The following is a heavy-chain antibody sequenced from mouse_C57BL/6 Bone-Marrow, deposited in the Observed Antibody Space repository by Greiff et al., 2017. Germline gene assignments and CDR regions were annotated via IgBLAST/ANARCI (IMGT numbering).Heavy chain of an antibody. J-gene: IGHJ3*01. D-gene: IGHD1-1*01. V-gene: IGHV1-64*01. CDR3: ARSAFISTAVAGGFAY. CDR2: IHPNSGST. Sequence: QVQLQQPGAELVKPGASVKLSCKASGYTFTSYWMHWVKQRPGQGLEWIGMIHPNSGSTNYNEKFKSKATLTVDKSSSTAYMQLSSLTSVESAVYYCARSAFISTAVAGGFAYWGQGTLVTVSA. CDR1: GYTFTSYW.